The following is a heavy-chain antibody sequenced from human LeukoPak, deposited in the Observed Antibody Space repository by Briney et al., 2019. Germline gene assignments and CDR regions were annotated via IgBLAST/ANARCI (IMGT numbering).Heavy chain of an antibody. Sequence: SETLSLTCTVSGGSISSYYWSWIRQPPGKGLEWIGYIYYSGSTNYNPSPKSRVTISVDTSKNQFSLKLSSVTAADTAVYYCARVGRGYSYDSSYFDYWGQGTLVTVSS. CDR3: ARVGRGYSYDSSYFDY. D-gene: IGHD5-18*01. J-gene: IGHJ4*02. CDR2: IYYSGST. V-gene: IGHV4-59*01. CDR1: GGSISSYY.